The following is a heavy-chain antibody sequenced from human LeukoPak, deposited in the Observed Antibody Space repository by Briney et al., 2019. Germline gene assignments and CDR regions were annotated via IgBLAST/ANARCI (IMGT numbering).Heavy chain of an antibody. CDR1: GFTFSSYS. Sequence: GGSLRLSCAASGFTFSSYSMNWVRQAPGKGLEWVSYISGSSSTIYYADSVKGRFTISRDNAKNSLYLQMNSLRAEDTAVYYCAKHHHYSGPYYYYYYGMDVWGQGTTVTVSS. V-gene: IGHV3-48*01. CDR3: AKHHHYSGPYYYYYYGMDV. CDR2: ISGSSSTI. D-gene: IGHD4-11*01. J-gene: IGHJ6*02.